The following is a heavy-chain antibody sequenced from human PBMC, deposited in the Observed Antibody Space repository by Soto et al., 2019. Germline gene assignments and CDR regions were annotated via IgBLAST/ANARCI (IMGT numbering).Heavy chain of an antibody. J-gene: IGHJ4*02. D-gene: IGHD6-6*01. CDR3: ALSYSSSSPAFDY. CDR1: GYTFTRSD. Sequence: ASVKVSCKAPGYTFTRSDINWVRQATGQGLEWMGWMNPNSGNTGYAQKFQGRVTMTRNTSISTAYMELSSLRSEDSAVYYCALSYSSSSPAFDYWGQGTLVTVSS. CDR2: MNPNSGNT. V-gene: IGHV1-8*01.